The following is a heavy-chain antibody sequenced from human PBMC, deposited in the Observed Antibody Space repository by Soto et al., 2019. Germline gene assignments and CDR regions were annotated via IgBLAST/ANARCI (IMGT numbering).Heavy chain of an antibody. Sequence: GGSLSLSCAASGFTFDDYAMHWVRQAPGKGLEWVSVIIWNSGSIGYADSVKGRFTISRDNAKNSLYLQMNSLRAEDTALYYCAKESRITIFGVATNWFDPWGQGTLVTVSS. V-gene: IGHV3-9*01. J-gene: IGHJ5*02. CDR2: IIWNSGSI. CDR3: AKESRITIFGVATNWFDP. D-gene: IGHD3-3*01. CDR1: GFTFDDYA.